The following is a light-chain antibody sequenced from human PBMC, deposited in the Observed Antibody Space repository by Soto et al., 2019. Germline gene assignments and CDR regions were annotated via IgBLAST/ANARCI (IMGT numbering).Light chain of an antibody. CDR1: SSDVGGYNY. CDR2: DVS. V-gene: IGLV2-14*01. J-gene: IGLJ3*02. CDR3: SSYTSSSTPWV. Sequence: QSVLPQPASVSGSPGQSITISCTGTSSDVGGYNYVSWYQQHPGKAPKLMIYDVSNRPSGVSNRFSGSKSGNTASLTISGLQAEDEADYYCSSYTSSSTPWVFGGGTKVTVL.